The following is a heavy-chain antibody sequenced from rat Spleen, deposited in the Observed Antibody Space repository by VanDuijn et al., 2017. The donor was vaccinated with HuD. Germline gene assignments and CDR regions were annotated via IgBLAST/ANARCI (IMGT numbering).Heavy chain of an antibody. J-gene: IGHJ2*01. CDR1: GFSLTGNN. V-gene: IGHV2S30*01. CDR3: TIDVELWALDH. Sequence: QVQLKESGPGLVQPSQTLSLTCTVSGFSLTGNNVHWVRQPPGKSLEWMGRMRYDGDTYYNSALKSRLSISRDTSKNQVFLKMNSMQTDERAIYVSTIDVELWALDHCSQGVMVTVPS. D-gene: IGHD1-7*01. CDR2: MRYDGDT.